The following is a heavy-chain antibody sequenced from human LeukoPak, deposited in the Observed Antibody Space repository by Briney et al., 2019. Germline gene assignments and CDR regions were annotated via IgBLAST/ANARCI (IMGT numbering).Heavy chain of an antibody. D-gene: IGHD3-10*01. J-gene: IGHJ5*02. CDR3: ARDIELHYYGSGSYYTWFDP. Sequence: GGSLRLSCAASGFTFSDYYMSWIRQAPGKGLEWVSYISGSGSSIYYADSVKGRFTISGDNAKNSLYLQMNSLRAEDTAVYYCARDIELHYYGSGSYYTWFDPWGQGTLVTVSS. V-gene: IGHV3-11*04. CDR1: GFTFSDYY. CDR2: ISGSGSSI.